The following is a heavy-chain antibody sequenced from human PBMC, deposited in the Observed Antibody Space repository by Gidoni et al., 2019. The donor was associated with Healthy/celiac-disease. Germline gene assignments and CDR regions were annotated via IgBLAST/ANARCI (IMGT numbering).Heavy chain of an antibody. J-gene: IGHJ3*02. CDR1: GGSISSGGYS. CDR2: IYHSVST. CDR3: ARDGGYYDSSGGAFDI. D-gene: IGHD3-22*01. V-gene: IGHV4-30-2*01. Sequence: QLQLQESGLGLVKPSQTLSLTCAVSGGSISSGGYSWSWIRQPPGKGLEWIGYIYHSVSTYYNPSLKSRVTISVDRSKNQFSLKLSSVTAADTAVYYCARDGGYYDSSGGAFDIWGQGTMVTVSS.